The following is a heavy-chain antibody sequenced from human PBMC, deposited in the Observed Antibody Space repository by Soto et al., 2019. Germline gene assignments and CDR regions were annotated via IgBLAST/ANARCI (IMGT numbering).Heavy chain of an antibody. CDR3: AKATDTEYYDIDY. V-gene: IGHV3-23*01. D-gene: IGHD3-9*01. Sequence: EMKLLESGGGLVQPGGSLRLSCTASGFAFDRFAMNWVRQAPGKGLQWVSSISYSGGSRYYADSVKGRFTVSRDNSKKTLFLQINNLRAEDTAVYYCAKATDTEYYDIDYWGQGTLVTVAS. CDR1: GFAFDRFA. CDR2: ISYSGGSR. J-gene: IGHJ4*02.